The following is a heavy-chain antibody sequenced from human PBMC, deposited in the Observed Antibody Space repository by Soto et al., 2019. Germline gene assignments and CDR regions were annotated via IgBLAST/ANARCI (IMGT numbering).Heavy chain of an antibody. J-gene: IGHJ6*02. Sequence: SVKVSCKASGGTFSSYAISWVRQAPGQGLEWMGGIIPIFGTANYAQKFQGRVTITADESTSTAYMELGSLRSEDTAVYYCARDSITMVRGAFYGMDVWGQGTTVTVSS. CDR3: ARDSITMVRGAFYGMDV. CDR2: IIPIFGTA. CDR1: GGTFSSYA. D-gene: IGHD3-10*01. V-gene: IGHV1-69*13.